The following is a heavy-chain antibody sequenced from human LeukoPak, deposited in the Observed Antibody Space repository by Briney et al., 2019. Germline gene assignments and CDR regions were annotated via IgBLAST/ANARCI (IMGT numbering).Heavy chain of an antibody. V-gene: IGHV3-21*01. CDR3: ARDPKGAYYFDY. D-gene: IGHD3-16*01. J-gene: IGHJ4*02. CDR1: GFTFSSYS. Sequence: GGSLRLSCAASGFTFSSYSMNWVRQAPGKGLGWVSSISSSSSYIYYADSVKGRFTISRDNAKNSLYLQINSMRAEDTAVYYCARDPKGAYYFDYWGQGTLVTVSS. CDR2: ISSSSSYI.